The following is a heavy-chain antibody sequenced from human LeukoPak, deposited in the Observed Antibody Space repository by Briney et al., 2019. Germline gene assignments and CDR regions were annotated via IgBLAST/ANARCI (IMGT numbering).Heavy chain of an antibody. CDR1: GFSISSYE. J-gene: IGHJ3*02. CDR3: ATSQTTSGRYGNAFDI. Sequence: GGSLRLSCAASGFSISSYEMNWVRQAPGKGLEWVSHISSSGSTILYADSVKGRFTIYRDNAKNSLHLQMNSLRGEDTALYYCATSQTTSGRYGNAFDIWGQGTMVTVSS. D-gene: IGHD6-19*01. CDR2: ISSSGSTI. V-gene: IGHV3-48*03.